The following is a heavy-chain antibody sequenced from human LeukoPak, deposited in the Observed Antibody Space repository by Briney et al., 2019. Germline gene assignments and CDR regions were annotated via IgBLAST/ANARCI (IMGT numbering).Heavy chain of an antibody. V-gene: IGHV3-21*05. Sequence: GGSLRLSCAASGFTLSSFEMNWVRQAPGKGLEWVSYISSSSSYIYYADSVKGRFTISRDNAKNSLYLQMNSLRAEDTAVYYCARSITMVRGAFDIWGQGTMVTVSS. CDR1: GFTLSSFE. J-gene: IGHJ3*02. D-gene: IGHD3-10*01. CDR3: ARSITMVRGAFDI. CDR2: ISSSSSYI.